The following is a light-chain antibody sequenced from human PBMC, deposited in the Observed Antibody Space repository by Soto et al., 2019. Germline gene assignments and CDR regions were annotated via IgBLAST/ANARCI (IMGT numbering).Light chain of an antibody. CDR1: QSVSSN. CDR3: QQYNNWPPIT. J-gene: IGKJ5*01. Sequence: EIVLTQSPGTLSLSPGERATLSWSASQSVSSNLAWYQQKPGQAPRLLIYGASTRATGIPARFSGSGSGTEFTLTISSLQSEDFAVYYCQQYNNWPPITFGRGTRLEIK. V-gene: IGKV3-15*01. CDR2: GAS.